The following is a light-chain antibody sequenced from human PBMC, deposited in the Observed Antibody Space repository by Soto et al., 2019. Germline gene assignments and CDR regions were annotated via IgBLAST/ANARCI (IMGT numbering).Light chain of an antibody. CDR2: EVS. CDR3: SSYTSSSTPYV. Sequence: QSVLTQPASVSGTPGQSITISCTGSNSDVGIYDFVSWYQHHPGRAPKLIVSEVSHRPSGVSNRFSGSKSGNTASLTISGLQAEDEADYYCSSYTSSSTPYVFGTGTKVTVL. J-gene: IGLJ1*01. CDR1: NSDVGIYDF. V-gene: IGLV2-14*01.